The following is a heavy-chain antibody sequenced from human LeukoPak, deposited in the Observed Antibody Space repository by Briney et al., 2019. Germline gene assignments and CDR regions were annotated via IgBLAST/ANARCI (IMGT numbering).Heavy chain of an antibody. Sequence: NPSETLSLTCTVSGGSISSSSYYWGWIRQPPGKGLEWIGSTYYSGSTYYNPSLKSRVTISVDTSKNQFSLKLSSVTAADTAVYYCARDDYHDYYFDYWGQGTLVTVSS. CDR1: GGSISSSSYY. CDR2: TYYSGST. V-gene: IGHV4-39*07. CDR3: ARDDYHDYYFDY. D-gene: IGHD4-11*01. J-gene: IGHJ4*02.